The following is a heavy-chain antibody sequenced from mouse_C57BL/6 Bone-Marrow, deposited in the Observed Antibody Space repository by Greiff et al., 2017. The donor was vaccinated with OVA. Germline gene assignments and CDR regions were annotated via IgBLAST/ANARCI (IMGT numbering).Heavy chain of an antibody. J-gene: IGHJ3*01. CDR2: IDPENGDT. Sequence: EVQLQQSGAELVRPGASVKLSCTASGFNIKDDYMHWVKQRPEQGLEWIGWIDPENGDTEYASKFQGKATITADTSSNTAYLQLSSLTSEDTAVXYCTAHYYGSSYWFAYWGQGTLVTVSA. CDR3: TAHYYGSSYWFAY. D-gene: IGHD1-1*01. V-gene: IGHV14-4*01. CDR1: GFNIKDDY.